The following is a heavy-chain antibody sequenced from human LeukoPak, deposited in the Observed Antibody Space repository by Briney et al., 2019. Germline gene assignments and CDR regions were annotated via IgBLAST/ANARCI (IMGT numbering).Heavy chain of an antibody. CDR3: AKAHYYDSSGYPKYYFDY. Sequence: GGSLRLSCAASGVTLSSFAMSWARQAPGKGLEWVSGISSSGSGDNTYYADSVKGRFTISRDNSKNTLYLQMNTLRAEDTAVYYCAKAHYYDSSGYPKYYFDYWGQGTLVTVSS. J-gene: IGHJ4*02. V-gene: IGHV3-23*01. CDR1: GVTLSSFA. CDR2: ISSSGSGDNT. D-gene: IGHD3-22*01.